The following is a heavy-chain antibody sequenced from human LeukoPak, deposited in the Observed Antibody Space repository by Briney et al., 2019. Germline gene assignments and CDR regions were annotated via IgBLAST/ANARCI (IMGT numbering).Heavy chain of an antibody. CDR1: GGSISSGSYY. D-gene: IGHD3-9*01. J-gene: IGHJ5*02. Sequence: PSQTLSLTCTVSGGSISSGSYYWSWIRQPAGKGLEWIGRIYTSGSTNYNPSLKSRVTISVDTSKNQFSLKLSSVTAADTAVYYCARTLTGWNWFDPWGQGTLVTVSS. CDR3: ARTLTGWNWFDP. V-gene: IGHV4-61*02. CDR2: IYTSGST.